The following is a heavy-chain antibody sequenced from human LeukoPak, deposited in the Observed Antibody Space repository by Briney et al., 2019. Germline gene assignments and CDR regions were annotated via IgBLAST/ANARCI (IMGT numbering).Heavy chain of an antibody. D-gene: IGHD5-18*01. CDR3: AKDSQYNYGYGLDY. CDR1: GFTFNSYG. CDR2: ISYDRSNK. V-gene: IGHV3-30*18. J-gene: IGHJ4*02. Sequence: GRTLRLSCAASGFTFNSYGMYWVRQAPGKGLEWVAVISYDRSNKYYADSVKGRFTTSRDNSKNTLFLQMNSLRGEDTAVYYCAKDSQYNYGYGLDYWGQGTLVTVSS.